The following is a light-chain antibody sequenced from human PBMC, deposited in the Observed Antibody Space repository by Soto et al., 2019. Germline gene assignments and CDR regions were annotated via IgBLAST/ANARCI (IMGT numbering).Light chain of an antibody. CDR1: QTVSNSY. CDR2: GTS. V-gene: IGKV3-20*01. CDR3: LQYGTFPRT. Sequence: ETVLTQSPGSLSLSLGDRATLPCRASQTVSNSYLARYQQKPGLAPRLLIYGTSSRATGIPDRFSGSGSGTDFTLTISRLEPEDFAVYYCLQYGTFPRTFGHGTKVDIK. J-gene: IGKJ1*01.